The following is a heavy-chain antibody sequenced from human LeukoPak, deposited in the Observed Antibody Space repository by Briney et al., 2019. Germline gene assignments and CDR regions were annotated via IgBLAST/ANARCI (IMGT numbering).Heavy chain of an antibody. D-gene: IGHD4-17*01. CDR2: ISYDGSNK. J-gene: IGHJ4*02. CDR1: GFTFSSYG. CDR3: ATHDYGDYATLFDY. V-gene: IGHV3-30*03. Sequence: GGSLRLSCAASGFTFSSYGMPWVRQAPGKGLEWVAVISYDGSNKYYADSVKGRFTISRDNSKNTLYLQMNSLRAEDTAVYYCATHDYGDYATLFDYWGQGTLVTVSS.